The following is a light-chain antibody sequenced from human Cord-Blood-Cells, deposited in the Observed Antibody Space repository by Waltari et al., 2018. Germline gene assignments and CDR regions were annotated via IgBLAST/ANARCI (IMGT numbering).Light chain of an antibody. J-gene: IGKJ4*01. CDR2: DAS. Sequence: EIVLTQSPATLSLSPGERATLSCRASQSVSSYLAWYQHKPGQAPRLLIYDASNRATGIPARFSGSGSGTDFTLTISSLEPEDFAVYYCQQRSNWRELTFGGGTKVEIK. V-gene: IGKV3-11*01. CDR1: QSVSSY. CDR3: QQRSNWRELT.